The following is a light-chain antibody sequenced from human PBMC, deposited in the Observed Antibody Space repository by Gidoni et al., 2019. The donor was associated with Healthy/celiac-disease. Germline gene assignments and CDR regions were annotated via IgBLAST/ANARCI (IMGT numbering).Light chain of an antibody. CDR3: QQYNNWPLTWT. J-gene: IGKJ1*01. CDR2: GAS. CDR1: QSVSSN. V-gene: IGKV3-15*01. Sequence: DIVMTQSPATLSVSPGERATLSCRASQSVSSNLAWYQQKPGQAPRLLIYGASTRATGIPARFSGSGSGTELTLTISSLQSEDFAVYYCQQYNNWPLTWTFXQXTKVEIK.